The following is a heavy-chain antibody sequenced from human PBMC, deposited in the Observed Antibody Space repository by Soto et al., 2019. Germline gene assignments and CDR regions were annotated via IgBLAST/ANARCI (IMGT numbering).Heavy chain of an antibody. CDR1: GDTFKNCV. CDR2: ITPLFGTT. Sequence: QVQVVQSGVEVRRPGSSVKVSCKASGDTFKNCVISWVRQAPGQGLEWMGGITPLFGTTDFAQRFQGRLTITTDESTTTAYMELSRLRSEDTATYSCAAELGFGKLSVVWGQGTTVIVSS. J-gene: IGHJ6*02. CDR3: AAELGFGKLSVV. V-gene: IGHV1-69*01. D-gene: IGHD3-10*01.